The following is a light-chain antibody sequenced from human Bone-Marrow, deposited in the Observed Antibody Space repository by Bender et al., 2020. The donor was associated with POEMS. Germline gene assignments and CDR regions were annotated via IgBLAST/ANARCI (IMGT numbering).Light chain of an antibody. V-gene: IGLV1-44*01. CDR1: SSNIGAHA. CDR2: SSH. CDR3: AVWDDGLNGWV. J-gene: IGLJ3*02. Sequence: QSVLTQPPSASGTPGQRVTISCSGGSSNIGAHAVNWYQHLPVTAPKLLIYSSHRRPSEVPDRFSGSRSGTSASLAISGLQSEDEADYYCAVWDDGLNGWVFGGGTKLTVL.